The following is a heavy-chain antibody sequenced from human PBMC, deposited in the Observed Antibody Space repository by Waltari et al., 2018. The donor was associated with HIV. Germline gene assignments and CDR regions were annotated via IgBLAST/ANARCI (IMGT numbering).Heavy chain of an antibody. Sequence: ELQLVGTGGGLIQPGGSLRLSCANFGFNVNDHYINWVRQAPGNGCVVVAVIYSGYNTLYADAVKCRFTTSRDISKSTLYLQKNSLRVDDSAIYYCAVAIRSGLFDYWDQGTLFTVSS. J-gene: IGHJ4*02. CDR2: IYSGYNT. V-gene: IGHV3-53*02. D-gene: IGHD6-19*01. CDR1: GFNVNDHY. CDR3: AVAIRSGLFDY.